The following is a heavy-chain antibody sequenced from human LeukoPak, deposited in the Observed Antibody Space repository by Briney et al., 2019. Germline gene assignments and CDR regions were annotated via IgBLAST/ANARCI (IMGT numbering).Heavy chain of an antibody. CDR3: AIRHDY. Sequence: LTGGSLRLSCAASGFTFSSYAMSWVRQAPGKGLEWVSAISGSGGSTYYADSVKGRFTISRDNTKNSVYLQMNSLRVEDTAVYYCAIRHDYWGQGTLVTVSS. J-gene: IGHJ4*02. CDR1: GFTFSSYA. V-gene: IGHV3-23*01. CDR2: ISGSGGST.